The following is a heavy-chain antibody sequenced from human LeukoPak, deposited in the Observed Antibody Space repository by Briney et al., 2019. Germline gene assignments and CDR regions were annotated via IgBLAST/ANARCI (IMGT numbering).Heavy chain of an antibody. CDR2: ISSNGGST. CDR1: GFTFSSYA. J-gene: IGHJ6*02. Sequence: GGSLRLSCSASGFTFSSYAMHWVRQAPGKGLEYVSAISSNGGSTYYADSVKGRFTISRDNSKNTLYLQMNSLRAEDTAVYYCAKYCSSTSCYVYYGMDVWGQGTTVTVSS. CDR3: AKYCSSTSCYVYYGMDV. V-gene: IGHV3-64D*06. D-gene: IGHD2-2*01.